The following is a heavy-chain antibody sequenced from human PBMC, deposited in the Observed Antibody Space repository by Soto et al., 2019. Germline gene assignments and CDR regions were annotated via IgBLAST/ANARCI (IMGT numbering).Heavy chain of an antibody. V-gene: IGHV2-5*02. Sequence: QITLKESGPTLVKPTQTLTLTCTFSGFSLSTSGVGVGWIRQPTGKALEWLALIYWDDDKLYSPSLKSRLTITKDTSKDQVVLTMTNMDPVDTATYYCAHRRGSGDFDYWGQGTLVTVSS. CDR2: IYWDDDK. CDR3: AHRRGSGDFDY. D-gene: IGHD3-10*01. J-gene: IGHJ4*02. CDR1: GFSLSTSGVG.